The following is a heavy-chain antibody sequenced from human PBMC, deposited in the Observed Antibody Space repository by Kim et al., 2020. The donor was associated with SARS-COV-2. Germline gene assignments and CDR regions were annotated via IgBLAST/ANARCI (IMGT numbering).Heavy chain of an antibody. V-gene: IGHV1-18*01. J-gene: IGHJ4*02. CDR2: INAYLGNT. CDR3: ARTPPSTNWYPSTSIYDH. Sequence: ASVKVSCKASGYSFTSYGITWVRQAPGQGLEWMGWINAYLGNTDFAQKFQGRVTMTRDTSTSTAYMELRSLRSDDTAMYFCARTPPSTNWYPSTSIYDHWGQGTLVTVSS. CDR1: GYSFTSYG. D-gene: IGHD7-27*01.